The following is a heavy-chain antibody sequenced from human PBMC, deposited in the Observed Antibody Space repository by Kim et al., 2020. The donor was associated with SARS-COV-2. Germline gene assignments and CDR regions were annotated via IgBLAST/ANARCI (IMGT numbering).Heavy chain of an antibody. CDR3: ARGRAYSSRCLDP. J-gene: IGHJ5*02. V-gene: IGHV4-34*01. D-gene: IGHD6-13*01. CDR2: INHSGST. Sequence: SETLSLTCAVYGGSFSGYYWSWIRQPPGKGLEWIGEINHSGSTNYNPSLKSRVTISVDTSKNQFSLKLSSVTAADTAVYYCARGRAYSSRCLDPWGQGTLVTVSS. CDR1: GGSFSGYY.